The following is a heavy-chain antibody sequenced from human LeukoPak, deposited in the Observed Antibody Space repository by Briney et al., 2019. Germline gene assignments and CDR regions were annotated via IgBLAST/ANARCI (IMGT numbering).Heavy chain of an antibody. CDR3: ARGGHDYGDFARYYYYLDV. CDR1: GGSISSYY. Sequence: PSETLSLTCTVSGGSISSYYRSWIRHPAGKGLEWIGRIYTSGSTNYNPSLKSRVTISVDKSKNQFSLKLSSVTAADTAVYYCARGGHDYGDFARYYYYLDVWGKGTTVTVSS. CDR2: IYTSGST. V-gene: IGHV4-4*07. J-gene: IGHJ6*03. D-gene: IGHD4-17*01.